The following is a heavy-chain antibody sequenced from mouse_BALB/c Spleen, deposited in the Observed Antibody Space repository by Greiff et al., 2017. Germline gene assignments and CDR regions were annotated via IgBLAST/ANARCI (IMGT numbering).Heavy chain of an antibody. CDR3: ARAYGNYPYYFDY. J-gene: IGHJ2*01. D-gene: IGHD2-10*02. Sequence: DVKLVESGGGLVKPGGSLKLSCAASGFTFSDYYMYWVRQTPEKRLEWVATISDGGSYTYYPDSVKGRFTISRDNAKNNLYLQMSSLKSEDTAMYYCARAYGNYPYYFDYWGQGTTLTVSS. CDR1: GFTFSDYY. CDR2: ISDGGSYT. V-gene: IGHV5-4*02.